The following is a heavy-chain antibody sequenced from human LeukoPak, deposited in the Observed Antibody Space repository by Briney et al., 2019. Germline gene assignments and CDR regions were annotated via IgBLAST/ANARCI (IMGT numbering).Heavy chain of an antibody. CDR3: ARDNGVVHGVYYMDV. CDR1: GFTFSNYW. J-gene: IGHJ6*03. Sequence: GGSLRPSCAASGFTFSNYWMTWVRQAPGKGLEWVADIKQDGSEKLYVKSVRGRFTISRDNAKMSLFLQMNSLRAEDTAVYYCARDNGVVHGVYYMDVWGKGTTVTVS. V-gene: IGHV3-7*01. CDR2: IKQDGSEK. D-gene: IGHD3-3*01.